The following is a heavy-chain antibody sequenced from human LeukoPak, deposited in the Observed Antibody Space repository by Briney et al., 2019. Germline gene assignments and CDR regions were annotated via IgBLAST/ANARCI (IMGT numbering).Heavy chain of an antibody. V-gene: IGHV4-38-2*02. CDR2: IYHSGST. J-gene: IGHJ6*03. Sequence: SETLSLTCTVSGYSISSGYYWGWIRQPPGKGLEWIGSIYHSGSTYYNPSLKSRVTISVDTSKNQFSLKLSSVTAADTAVYYCARGSGYYYYYMDVWGKGTTVTVSS. CDR3: ARGSGYYYYYMDV. CDR1: GYSISSGYY.